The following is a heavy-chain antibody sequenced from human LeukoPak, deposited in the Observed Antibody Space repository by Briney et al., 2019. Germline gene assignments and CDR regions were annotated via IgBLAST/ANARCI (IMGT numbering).Heavy chain of an antibody. V-gene: IGHV3-33*01. CDR3: ARGLFNYDNSGLNY. D-gene: IGHD3-22*01. CDR2: IWYDGSNK. J-gene: IGHJ4*02. CDR1: GXTFSSYA. Sequence: SGRSLRLSCAASGXTFSSYAMYWVRQAPGKGLEWVTNIWYDGSNKYYADSVKGRFTISRDNSKNTLYLQMNSLRAEDTAVYYCARGLFNYDNSGLNYWGQGTRVTVSS.